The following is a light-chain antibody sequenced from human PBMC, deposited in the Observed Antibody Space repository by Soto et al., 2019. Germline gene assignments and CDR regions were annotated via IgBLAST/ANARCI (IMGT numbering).Light chain of an antibody. Sequence: IQMTQSPSTLSGSLLYICTITXXASQGISSYLAWYQQKPGKAPKLLIYAASTLQSGVPSRFSGSGSGTDFTLTISCLQSEDFATYYCLQHYDYSWTFGQGTKVDIK. CDR1: QGISSY. CDR2: AAS. CDR3: LQHYDYSWT. J-gene: IGKJ1*01. V-gene: IGKV1-8*01.